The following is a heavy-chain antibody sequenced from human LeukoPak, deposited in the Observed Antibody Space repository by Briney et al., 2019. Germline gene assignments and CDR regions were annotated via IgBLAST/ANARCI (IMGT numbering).Heavy chain of an antibody. D-gene: IGHD3-3*01. CDR3: ARIGGSSIFGVVIIPV. CDR1: GFIFTSYG. Sequence: GASVKVSCKASGFIFTSYGITWVRQAPGQGLEWMGWINPNSGGTNYAQKFQGRVTMTRDTSISTAYMELSRLRSDDTAVYYCARIGGSSIFGVVIIPVWGQGTLVTVSS. V-gene: IGHV1-2*02. J-gene: IGHJ4*02. CDR2: INPNSGGT.